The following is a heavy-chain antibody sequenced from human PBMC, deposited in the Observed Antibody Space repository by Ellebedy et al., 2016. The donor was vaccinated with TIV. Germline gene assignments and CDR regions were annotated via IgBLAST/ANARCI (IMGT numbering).Heavy chain of an antibody. J-gene: IGHJ6*02. CDR2: IYYSGST. D-gene: IGHD3-3*01. CDR3: ARHVEMEWLLSPVYGLDV. CDR1: GGSISSSSYY. Sequence: MPSETLSLTCTVSGGSISSSSYYWGWIRQPPGKGLEWIGSIYYSGSTYYNPSLKSRVTISVDTSKNQFSLKLSSVTAADTGVYYCARHVEMEWLLSPVYGLDVWGQGTTVTVSS. V-gene: IGHV4-39*01.